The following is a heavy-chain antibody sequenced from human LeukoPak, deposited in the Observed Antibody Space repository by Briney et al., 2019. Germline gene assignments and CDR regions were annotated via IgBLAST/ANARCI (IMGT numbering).Heavy chain of an antibody. J-gene: IGHJ4*02. V-gene: IGHV3-23*01. D-gene: IGHD2-2*01. CDR2: ISGSGGTT. CDR3: ARALDCSSTSCYAVDY. Sequence: GGSLRLSCAASGFTFSTYAMTWVRQAPGKGLEWVSVISGSGGTTYYADSVKGRFTISRDNSKNTLYLQMNSLRAEDTAVYYCARALDCSSTSCYAVDYWGQGTLVTVSS. CDR1: GFTFSTYA.